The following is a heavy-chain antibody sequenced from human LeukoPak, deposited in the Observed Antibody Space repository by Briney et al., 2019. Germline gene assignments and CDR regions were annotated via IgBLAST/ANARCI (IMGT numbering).Heavy chain of an antibody. CDR3: ARGDYGGNSYHFDY. V-gene: IGHV4-30-4*02. J-gene: IGHJ4*02. CDR2: IYYSGST. CDR1: GGSISSGDYY. D-gene: IGHD4-23*01. Sequence: SETLSLTCTVSGGSISSGDYYWSWIRQPPGKGLEWIGYIYYSGSTYYNPSLESRVTISVDTSKNQFSLKLSSVTAADTAVYYCARGDYGGNSYHFDYWGQGTLVTVSS.